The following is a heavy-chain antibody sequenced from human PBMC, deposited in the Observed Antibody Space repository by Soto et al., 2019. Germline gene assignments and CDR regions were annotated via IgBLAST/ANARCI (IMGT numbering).Heavy chain of an antibody. CDR1: GASISGFY. D-gene: IGHD2-15*01. CDR2: IYATGTT. J-gene: IGHJ4*02. Sequence: PSETLSLTCTVSGASISGFYWSWIRKSAGKGLEWIGRIYATGTTDYNPSLKSRVMMSVDTSKKQFSLKLRSVTAADTAVYYCAREYYSTTTWIDYWGQGTLVTVSS. V-gene: IGHV4-4*07. CDR3: AREYYSTTTWIDY.